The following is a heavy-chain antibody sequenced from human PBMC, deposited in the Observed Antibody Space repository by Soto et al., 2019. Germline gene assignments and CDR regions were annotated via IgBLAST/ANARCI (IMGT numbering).Heavy chain of an antibody. CDR3: ARGVGGFYYDSSGYDWFDP. V-gene: IGHV1-69*13. D-gene: IGHD3-22*01. CDR1: GGTFSSYA. J-gene: IGHJ5*02. CDR2: IIPIFGTA. Sequence: ASVKVSCKASGGTFSSYAISCVRQAPGQGLEWMGGIIPIFGTANYAQKFQGRVTITADESTSTAYMELSSLRSEDTAVYYCARGVGGFYYDSSGYDWFDPWGQGTLVTVSS.